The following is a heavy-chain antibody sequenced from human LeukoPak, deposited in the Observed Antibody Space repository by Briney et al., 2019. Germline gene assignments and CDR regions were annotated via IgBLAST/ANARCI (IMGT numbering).Heavy chain of an antibody. V-gene: IGHV1-69*13. CDR1: GGTFSSYA. Sequence: GASVKVSCKASGGTFSSYAISWVRQAPGQGLEWMGGIIPIFGTANYAQKFQGRVTITADESTSTAYMELSSLRSEDTAVYYCARELNDAFDIWGQGTMVTVSS. CDR3: ARELNDAFDI. CDR2: IIPIFGTA. J-gene: IGHJ3*02.